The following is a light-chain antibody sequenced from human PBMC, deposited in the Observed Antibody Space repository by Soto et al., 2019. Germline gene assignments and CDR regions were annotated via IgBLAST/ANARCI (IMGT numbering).Light chain of an antibody. V-gene: IGKV1-9*01. CDR2: AAS. Sequence: DIQLTQSPSFLSASVGDRVTITCRASQGISSYLAWYQQKPGKAPKVLIYAASTLQSGVPSRFSGSGSGTEFTLPISSLQPEDFATYFCQHLNSYPLTFGGGTKVEIK. CDR1: QGISSY. J-gene: IGKJ4*01. CDR3: QHLNSYPLT.